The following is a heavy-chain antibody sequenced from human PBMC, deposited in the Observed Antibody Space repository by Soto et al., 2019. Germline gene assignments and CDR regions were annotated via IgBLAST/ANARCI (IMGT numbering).Heavy chain of an antibody. CDR1: VGSISGYY. D-gene: IGHD3-10*01. J-gene: IGHJ4*02. CDR2: VYYSGNT. CDR3: ARGSGSTFDY. Sequence: SETLSLTCTVSVGSISGYYWSWIRRPPGKGLEFIGNVYYSGNTNYNPSLKSRVTMSVDTSKNQFSLKLRSVTAADTAVYYCARGSGSTFDYWGQGTLVTVSS. V-gene: IGHV4-59*01.